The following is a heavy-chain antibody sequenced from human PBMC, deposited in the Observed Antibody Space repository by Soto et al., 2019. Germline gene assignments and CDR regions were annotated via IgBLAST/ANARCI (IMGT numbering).Heavy chain of an antibody. J-gene: IGHJ4*02. V-gene: IGHV3-21*01. D-gene: IGHD3-16*02. CDR1: GFTFSSYS. Sequence: EVQLVESGGGLVKPGGSLRLSCAASGFTFSSYSMNWVRQAPGKGLEWVASISSSSSYIYYADSVKGRFTISRDNAKNSLYLQMNRLRAEDTAVYYCARDGGAYDYIWGSYRYTDYFDYWGQGTLVTVSS. CDR3: ARDGGAYDYIWGSYRYTDYFDY. CDR2: ISSSSSYI.